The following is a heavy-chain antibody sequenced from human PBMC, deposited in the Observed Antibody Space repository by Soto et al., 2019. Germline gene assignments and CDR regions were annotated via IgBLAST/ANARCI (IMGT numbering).Heavy chain of an antibody. Sequence: PSETLSLTCTVSGGSISSGDYYWSWIRQPPGKGLEWIGYIYYSGSTYYNPSLKSRVTISVDTSKNQFSLKLSSVTAADTAVYYCAREESVYDSSGYYRSDWGQGTLVTVSS. D-gene: IGHD3-22*01. CDR3: AREESVYDSSGYYRSD. CDR2: IYYSGST. CDR1: GGSISSGDYY. J-gene: IGHJ4*02. V-gene: IGHV4-30-4*01.